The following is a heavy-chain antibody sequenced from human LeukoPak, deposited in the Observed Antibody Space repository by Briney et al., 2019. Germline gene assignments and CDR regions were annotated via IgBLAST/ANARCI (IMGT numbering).Heavy chain of an antibody. CDR2: ISATGDYT. D-gene: IGHD2-8*01. CDR1: GFTFSSYA. Sequence: GGSLRLSCEASGFTFSSYAMSWVRQAPGQGLEWVSSISATGDYTYYADSVKGRFTISRDRSKNTLFLQMNSLRAEDTAIYYCAKGPLLTIVLMMYGYFDYWGQGTPVTVSS. J-gene: IGHJ4*02. CDR3: AKGPLLTIVLMMYGYFDY. V-gene: IGHV3-23*01.